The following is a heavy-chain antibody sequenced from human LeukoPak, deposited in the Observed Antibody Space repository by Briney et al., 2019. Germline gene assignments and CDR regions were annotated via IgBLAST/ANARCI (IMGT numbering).Heavy chain of an antibody. CDR2: ISGSGGST. V-gene: IGHV3-23*01. CDR3: AKEGSLYDYVWGSYRTYFDY. J-gene: IGHJ4*02. CDR1: GFTFSSYA. D-gene: IGHD3-16*02. Sequence: GGSLRLSCAASGFTFSSYAMSWVRQAPGKGLEWVSAISGSGGSTYYADSVKGRFTISRDNSKNTLYLQMNSLRAEDTAVYYCAKEGSLYDYVWGSYRTYFDYWGQGTLVTVSS.